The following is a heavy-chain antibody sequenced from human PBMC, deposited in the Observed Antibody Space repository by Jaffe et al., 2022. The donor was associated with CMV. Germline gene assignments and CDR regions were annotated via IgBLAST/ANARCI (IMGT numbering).Heavy chain of an antibody. J-gene: IGHJ4*02. V-gene: IGHV1-69*09. D-gene: IGHD3-22*01. CDR2: IIPILGIA. CDR3: ARDGKYYYDSSGYYYFDY. CDR1: GGTFSSYA. Sequence: QVQLVQSGAEVKKPGSSVKVSCKASGGTFSSYAISWVRQAPGQGLEWMGRIIPILGIANYAQKFQGRVTITADKSTSTAYMELSSLRSEDTAVYYCARDGKYYYDSSGYYYFDYWGQGTLVTVSS.